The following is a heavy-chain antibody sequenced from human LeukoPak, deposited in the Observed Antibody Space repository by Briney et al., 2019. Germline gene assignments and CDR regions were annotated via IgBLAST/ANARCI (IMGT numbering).Heavy chain of an antibody. CDR1: GFTFSDYY. J-gene: IGHJ4*02. CDR2: ISSSGSTI. Sequence: PGGSLRLSCAASGFTFSDYYMSLIRQAPGKGLEWVSYISSSGSTIYYADSVKGRFTISRDNAKNSLYLQMNSLRAEDTAVYYCARDPPYDFWSGYYSDWGQGTLVTVSS. CDR3: ARDPPYDFWSGYYSD. D-gene: IGHD3-3*01. V-gene: IGHV3-11*04.